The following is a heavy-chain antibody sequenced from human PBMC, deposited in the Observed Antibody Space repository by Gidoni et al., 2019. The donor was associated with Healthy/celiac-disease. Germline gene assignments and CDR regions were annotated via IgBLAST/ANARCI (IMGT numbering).Heavy chain of an antibody. CDR3: ARLRAVRVSVVRPYYYGMDV. CDR1: GGSLSSCGYY. J-gene: IGHJ6*02. V-gene: IGHV4-31*03. CDR2: IYYSGST. Sequence: QLQLQESGPGLVKPSQTLSLTCPVSGGSLSSCGYYWSWIRQHPGKGLEWIGYIYYSGSTYYNPSLKSRVTISVDTSKNQFSLKLSSVTAADTAGYYGARLRAVRVSVVRPYYYGMDVWGQGTTVTVSS. D-gene: IGHD2-15*01.